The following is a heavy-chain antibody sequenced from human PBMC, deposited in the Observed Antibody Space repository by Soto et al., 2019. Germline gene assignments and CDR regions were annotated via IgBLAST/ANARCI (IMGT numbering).Heavy chain of an antibody. CDR3: ARERNTLPGRIDNWFDP. J-gene: IGHJ5*02. D-gene: IGHD2-2*02. CDR2: ISYDGSNK. CDR1: GFTFSSYA. Sequence: PXGSLRLSCAASGFTFSSYAMHWVRQAPGKGLEWVAVISYDGSNKYYADSVKGRFTISRDSSKNTLYLQMNSLRAEDTAVYYCARERNTLPGRIDNWFDPWGQGTLVTVSS. V-gene: IGHV3-30-3*01.